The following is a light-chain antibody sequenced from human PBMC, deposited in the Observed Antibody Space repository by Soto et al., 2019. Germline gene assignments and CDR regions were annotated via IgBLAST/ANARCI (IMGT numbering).Light chain of an antibody. V-gene: IGLV2-14*01. J-gene: IGLJ2*01. CDR1: TSDIGGYNY. CDR3: SSYTSSSTLV. CDR2: EVS. Sequence: QSALTQPASVSESPGQSITISCTGTTSDIGGYNYVSWYQQHPGKAPKLMIYEVSNRPSGVSDRFSGSKSGKKASLTISGLQAEDEADYYCSSYTSSSTLVFGGGTQLTVL.